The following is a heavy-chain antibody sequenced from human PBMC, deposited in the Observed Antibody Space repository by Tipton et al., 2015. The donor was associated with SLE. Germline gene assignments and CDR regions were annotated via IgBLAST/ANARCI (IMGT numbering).Heavy chain of an antibody. J-gene: IGHJ6*02. V-gene: IGHV3-21*03. CDR3: ARDTMDV. CDR2: ISSSSSYI. CDR1: GFTVSSNY. Sequence: SLRLSCAASGFTVSSNYMSWVRQAPGKGLEWVSSISSSSSYIYYADSVKGRFTISRDNAKNSLYLQMNSLRAEDTAVYYCARDTMDVWGQGTTVTVSS.